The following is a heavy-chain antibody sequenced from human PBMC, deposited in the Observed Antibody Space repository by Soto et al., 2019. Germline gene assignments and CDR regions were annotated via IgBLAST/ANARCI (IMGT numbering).Heavy chain of an antibody. CDR2: ISAYDGYT. V-gene: IGHV1-18*01. J-gene: IGHJ6*02. CDR1: GYTFTSYG. Sequence: QVQLVQSGAEVKKPGASVKVSCEASGYTFTSYGINWVRQAPGQGLEWLGWISAYDGYTNYAQILQGRVPRTTETSTKTADMELRSLRSDDTAMYYCARGGFYDSSGARNYYYYGMNVWGQGTTVTVSS. D-gene: IGHD3-22*01. CDR3: ARGGFYDSSGARNYYYYGMNV.